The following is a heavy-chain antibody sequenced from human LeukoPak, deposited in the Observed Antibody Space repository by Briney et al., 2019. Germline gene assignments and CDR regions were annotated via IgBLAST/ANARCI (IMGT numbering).Heavy chain of an antibody. D-gene: IGHD3-9*01. V-gene: IGHV4-4*02. CDR3: ARDRYDILTGWALYGMDI. Sequence: SGTLSLTCAVSGGSISSSNWWSCVRQPPGKGLEWIGEIYHSGSTNYNPSLKSRVTISVDKSKNQFSLKLSSVTAADTAVYYCARDRYDILTGWALYGMDIWGKGTTVTVSS. CDR2: IYHSGST. J-gene: IGHJ6*04. CDR1: GGSISSSNW.